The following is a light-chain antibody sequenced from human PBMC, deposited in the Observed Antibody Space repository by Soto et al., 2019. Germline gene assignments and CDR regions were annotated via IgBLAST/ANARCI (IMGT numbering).Light chain of an antibody. J-gene: IGKJ1*01. CDR3: QQYNSYWT. CDR1: QTISSW. CDR2: KAS. V-gene: IGKV1-5*03. Sequence: DLQITHSPASVGASXVAGVTITCRASQTISSWLAWYQRKPGKAPKLLIYKASTLKSGVPSRFSGSGSGTEFTLTISSLQPDDFATYYCQQYNSYWTFGQGTMV.